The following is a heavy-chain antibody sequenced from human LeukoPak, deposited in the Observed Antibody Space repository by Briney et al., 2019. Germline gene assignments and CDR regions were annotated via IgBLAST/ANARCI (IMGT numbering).Heavy chain of an antibody. CDR2: IKYDGSAT. J-gene: IGHJ4*02. Sequence: PGGSLRLSCAASGFTFSNYWMHWIRQVPGKGLVWVSHIKYDGSATNYADSVKGRFTISRDNAKNSLSLQMNSLRVEDTAVYYCASGNDFDYWGQGTLVTVSS. CDR1: GFTFSNYW. D-gene: IGHD1-1*01. CDR3: ASGNDFDY. V-gene: IGHV3-74*01.